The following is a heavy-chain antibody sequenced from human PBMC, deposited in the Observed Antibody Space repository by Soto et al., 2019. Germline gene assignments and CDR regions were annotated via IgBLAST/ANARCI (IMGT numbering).Heavy chain of an antibody. CDR2: IWYDGSNK. J-gene: IGHJ6*03. Sequence: GGSLRLSCAASGFTFSSYGMHWVRQAPGKGLEWVAVIWYDGSNKYYADSVKGRFTISRDNSKNTLYLQMNSLRAEDTAVYYSARDNTVTRPYYYSYMDVWGKGTTVTVSS. D-gene: IGHD4-17*01. CDR3: ARDNTVTRPYYYSYMDV. CDR1: GFTFSSYG. V-gene: IGHV3-33*01.